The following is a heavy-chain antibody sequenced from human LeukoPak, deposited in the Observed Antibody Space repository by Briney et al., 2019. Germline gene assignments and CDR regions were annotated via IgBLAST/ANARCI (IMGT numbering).Heavy chain of an antibody. D-gene: IGHD3-22*01. CDR3: TRDHYYDSSGYHKDY. CDR2: IRSKAYGGTT. J-gene: IGHJ4*02. Sequence: PGGSLRLSCAASGFTVSSNYMSWVRQAPGKGLEWVGFIRSKAYGGTTEYAASVKGRFTISRDDSKSIAYLQMNSLKTEDTAVYYCTRDHYYDSSGYHKDYWGQGTLVTVCS. V-gene: IGHV3-49*04. CDR1: GFTVSSNY.